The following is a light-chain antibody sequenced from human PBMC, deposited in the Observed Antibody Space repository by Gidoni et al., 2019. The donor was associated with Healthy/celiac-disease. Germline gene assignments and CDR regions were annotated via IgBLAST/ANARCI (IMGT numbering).Light chain of an antibody. Sequence: DIQSTQSPSFRSASVGDRVTIPCRASQGISSYLACYQQTPGKAPKLLIYAASTLQGGVPSRFSGSGSGTEFTLTISSLQPEDFATYSCQQLSSSPLTFGPGTKVDIK. J-gene: IGKJ3*01. CDR3: QQLSSSPLT. V-gene: IGKV1-9*01. CDR2: AAS. CDR1: QGISSY.